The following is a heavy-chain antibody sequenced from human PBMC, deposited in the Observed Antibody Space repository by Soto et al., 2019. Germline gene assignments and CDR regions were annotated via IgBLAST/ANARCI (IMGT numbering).Heavy chain of an antibody. D-gene: IGHD5-18*01. CDR2: IKQDGSEK. Sequence: GGSLRLSCAASGFTFSSYWMSWVRQAPGKGLEWVANIKQDGSEKYYVDSVKGRFTISRDNAKNSLYLQMNSLRAEDTAVYYCARVPRDTAMVTLHYYYYYYIDVWGKGTTVTVSS. V-gene: IGHV3-7*01. CDR1: GFTFSSYW. J-gene: IGHJ6*03. CDR3: ARVPRDTAMVTLHYYYYYYIDV.